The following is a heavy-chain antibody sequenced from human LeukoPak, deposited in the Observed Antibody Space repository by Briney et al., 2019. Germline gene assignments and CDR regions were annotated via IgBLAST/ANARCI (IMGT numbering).Heavy chain of an antibody. J-gene: IGHJ3*02. D-gene: IGHD3-3*01. CDR1: GFSLSRFG. CDR2: IKKDGSEK. V-gene: IGHV3-7*01. CDR3: ARNDFWSGSAFDI. Sequence: GGSLRLSCVASGFSLSRFGMHWVRQAPGKGLEWVANIKKDGSEKYYVDSMKGRFTISRDNAKKSLYLQMNSLRAEDTAVYYCARNDFWSGSAFDIWGQGTMVTVSS.